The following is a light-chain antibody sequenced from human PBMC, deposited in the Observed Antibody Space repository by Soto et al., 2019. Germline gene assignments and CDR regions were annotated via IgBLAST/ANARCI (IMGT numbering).Light chain of an antibody. CDR1: QSVSSSS. CDR2: GAS. V-gene: IGKV3-20*01. Sequence: IVLTQSPGTLSLSPGERATLSCRASQSVSSSSLAWYQQKPGQAPRLLFFGASNRATAIPDRFSGSGSGTDFTLTISSLQPDDFATYYCQQYNSYSGTFGQGTKVDIK. CDR3: QQYNSYSGT. J-gene: IGKJ1*01.